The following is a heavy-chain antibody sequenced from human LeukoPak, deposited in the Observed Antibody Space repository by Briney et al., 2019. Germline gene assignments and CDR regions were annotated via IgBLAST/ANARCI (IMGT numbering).Heavy chain of an antibody. CDR2: IRYDGSNK. Sequence: GGSLRLSCAASGFSFSSYGMHWVRQAPGKGLEWVAFIRYDGSNKYYADSVKGRFTISRDNSKNTLYLQMSSLRAGDTAVYYCARATVLLWFGELIMNWFDPWGQGTLVTVSS. D-gene: IGHD3-10*01. CDR3: ARATVLLWFGELIMNWFDP. J-gene: IGHJ5*02. CDR1: GFSFSSYG. V-gene: IGHV3-30*02.